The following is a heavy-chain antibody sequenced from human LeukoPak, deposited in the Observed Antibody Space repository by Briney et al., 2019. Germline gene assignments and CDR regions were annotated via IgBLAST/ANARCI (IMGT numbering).Heavy chain of an antibody. CDR3: ASTGGNPSFDY. D-gene: IGHD4-23*01. CDR1: GFTFSGYA. J-gene: IGHJ4*02. V-gene: IGHV3-23*01. CDR2: ISGSGGST. Sequence: GGSLRLSCAASGFTFSGYAMSWVRQAPGKGLEWVSAISGSGGSTYYAGSVKGRFTISRDNSKNTLYLQMNSLRAEDTAVYYCASTGGNPSFDYWGQGTLVTVSS.